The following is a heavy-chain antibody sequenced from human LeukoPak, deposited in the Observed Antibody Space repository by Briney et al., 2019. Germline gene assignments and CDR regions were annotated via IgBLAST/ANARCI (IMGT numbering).Heavy chain of an antibody. J-gene: IGHJ4*02. CDR3: ARDLCWGCFDD. D-gene: IGHD3-10*02. CDR1: GFTFNTYG. V-gene: IGHV3-23*01. CDR2: ITSSGGST. Sequence: GGSLRLSCAASGFTFNTYGMTWVRQAPGKGLEWVSAITSSGGSTYYGDSVKGRFTISRDNSRNTLYLQMNSLRVDDTAVYYCARDLCWGCFDDWGQGNLVTVSP.